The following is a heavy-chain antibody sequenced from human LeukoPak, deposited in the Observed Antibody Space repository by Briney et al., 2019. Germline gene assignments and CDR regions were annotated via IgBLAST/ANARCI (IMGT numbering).Heavy chain of an antibody. CDR3: ASPATLALAVAGPGLDY. CDR2: ISGSGGST. Sequence: GGSLRLSCAASGFTFSSYAMSWVRQAPGKGLEWVSAISGSGGSTYYADSVKGRFTISRDNSKNTLYLQMNSLRAEDTAVYYCASPATLALAVAGPGLDYWGQGTLVTVSS. CDR1: GFTFSSYA. J-gene: IGHJ4*02. V-gene: IGHV3-23*01. D-gene: IGHD6-19*01.